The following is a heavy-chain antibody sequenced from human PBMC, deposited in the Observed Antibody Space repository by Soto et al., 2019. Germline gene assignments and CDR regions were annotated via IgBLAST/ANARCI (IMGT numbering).Heavy chain of an antibody. Sequence: QVQLVQSGAEVKKPGASVKVSCKASRYTFTSYYIHWVRQAPGQRLEWMGWINPNNGYTKYTQKFQGRVTVTRDTSTTTAYLKLTRTESAVTAIYHWAKANANFWSHYYSPSLDFCGQGTLATV. D-gene: IGHD3-3*01. J-gene: IGHJ4*01. CDR1: RYTFTSYY. CDR2: INPNNGYT. V-gene: IGHV1-2*02. CDR3: AKANANFWSHYYSPSLDF.